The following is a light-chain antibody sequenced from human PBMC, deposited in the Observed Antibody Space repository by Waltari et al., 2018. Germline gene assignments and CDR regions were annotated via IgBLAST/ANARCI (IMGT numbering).Light chain of an antibody. J-gene: IGLJ2*01. Sequence: QSALTQPASVSGSPGQSITISCTGSSSDVGGDDSVSWYEDHPGHAPKVIIYEVNKRTSGVPDRVSGSKSGNTASLSISGLQAEDEATFYCCLQSTENGVIFGGGTKVTVL. CDR1: SSDVGGDDS. CDR3: CLQSTENGVI. V-gene: IGLV2-14*01. CDR2: EVN.